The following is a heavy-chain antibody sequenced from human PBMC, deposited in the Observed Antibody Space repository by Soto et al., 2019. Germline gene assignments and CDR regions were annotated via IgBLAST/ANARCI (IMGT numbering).Heavy chain of an antibody. CDR2: IWYDGSNK. CDR1: GFTFSSYG. V-gene: IGHV3-33*01. D-gene: IGHD6-19*01. J-gene: IGHJ4*02. Sequence: QVQLVESGGGVVQPGRSLRLSCAASGFTFSSYGMHWVRQAPGKGLEWVADIWYDGSNKNYADSVKGRFTISRENSKNTLYLQMNSLRTEDTAVYYCARDSIAVGGTVLDDGCFDYWGQGTLVTVAS. CDR3: ARDSIAVGGTVLDDGCFDY.